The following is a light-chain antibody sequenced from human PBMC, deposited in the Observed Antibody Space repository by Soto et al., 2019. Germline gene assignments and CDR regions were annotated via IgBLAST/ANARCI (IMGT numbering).Light chain of an antibody. V-gene: IGKV2-28*01. CDR3: MQALQTPRT. CDR2: LGS. CDR1: QSLLHSNGYNY. Sequence: DIVMTQSPLSLRVTPGEPASISCRSSQSLLHSNGYNYLDWYLQKPGQSPQLLIYLGSNRASGAPDRFSGSGSGTDFTLKISRVEAEDVGIDYCMQALQTPRTFGQGTKLEIK. J-gene: IGKJ2*02.